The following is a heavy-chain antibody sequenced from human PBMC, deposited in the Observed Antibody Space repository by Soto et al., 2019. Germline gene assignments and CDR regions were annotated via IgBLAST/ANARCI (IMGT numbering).Heavy chain of an antibody. J-gene: IGHJ6*02. Sequence: GESLRLSCAASGFTFSNAWMNWVRQAPGKGLEWVGRIKSKTDGGTTDYAAPVKGRFTISRDDSKNTLYLQMNSLKTEDTAVYYCTIAHHLEWLYISKAYYYYYGMDVWGQGTTVTVSS. CDR3: TIAHHLEWLYISKAYYYYYGMDV. CDR2: IKSKTDGGTT. V-gene: IGHV3-15*07. D-gene: IGHD3-3*01. CDR1: GFTFSNAW.